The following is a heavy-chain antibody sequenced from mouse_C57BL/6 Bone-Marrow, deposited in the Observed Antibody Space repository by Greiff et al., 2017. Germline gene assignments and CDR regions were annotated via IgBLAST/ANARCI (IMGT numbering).Heavy chain of an antibody. D-gene: IGHD1-1*01. CDR2: IWTGGGT. CDR1: GFSLTSYA. Sequence: QVKLQESGPGLVAPSQSLSITCTVSGFSLTSYAISWVRQPPGKGLEWLGVIWTGGGTNYNSALKSRLSISKDNSKSQVFLKMNSLQTDDTARYYCAHLPFYYGSSYFDYWGQGTTLTVSS. V-gene: IGHV2-9-1*01. J-gene: IGHJ2*01. CDR3: AHLPFYYGSSYFDY.